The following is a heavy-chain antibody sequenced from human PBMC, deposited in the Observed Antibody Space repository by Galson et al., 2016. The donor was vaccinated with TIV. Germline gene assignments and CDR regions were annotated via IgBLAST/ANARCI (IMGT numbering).Heavy chain of an antibody. CDR2: ILPIFGAA. J-gene: IGHJ6*03. CDR1: ANTFISYA. V-gene: IGHV1-69*13. CDR3: ARPSSSCRGCSYYYYMDV. D-gene: IGHD6-19*01. Sequence: SVKVSCKASANTFISYAISWVRQAPGQGLEWMGGILPIFGAATYAQKFQGRVTITADESTNTAYMELSSLKSDDTAMYYCARPSSSCRGCSYYYYMDVWGKGTTVTVSS.